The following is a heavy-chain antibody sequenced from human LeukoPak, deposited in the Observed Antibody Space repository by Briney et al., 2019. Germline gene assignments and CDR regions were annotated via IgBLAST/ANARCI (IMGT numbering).Heavy chain of an antibody. Sequence: PGRSLRLSCAVSGFTFSSYGMHWVRQAPGKGLEWVAVIRYDGSNKYYADSVKGRFTISRDNSKNTLYLQMNSLRAEDTAVYYCAREGIAVAGTVAFDIWGQGTMVTVSS. CDR3: AREGIAVAGTVAFDI. CDR2: IRYDGSNK. CDR1: GFTFSSYG. D-gene: IGHD6-19*01. V-gene: IGHV3-33*01. J-gene: IGHJ3*02.